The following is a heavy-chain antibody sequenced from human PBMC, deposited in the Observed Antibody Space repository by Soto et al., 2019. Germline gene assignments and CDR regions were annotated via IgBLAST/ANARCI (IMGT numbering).Heavy chain of an antibody. Sequence: SETLSLTCTVSGGSVSSGSYYWSWIRQPPGKGLEWIGYIYYSGSTNCNPSLKSRVTISVDTSKNQFSLKLSSETAADTAVYYCARLGYCSGGSCYDWFDPWGQGTLVTVSS. CDR3: ARLGYCSGGSCYDWFDP. D-gene: IGHD2-15*01. J-gene: IGHJ5*02. V-gene: IGHV4-61*01. CDR1: GGSVSSGSYY. CDR2: IYYSGST.